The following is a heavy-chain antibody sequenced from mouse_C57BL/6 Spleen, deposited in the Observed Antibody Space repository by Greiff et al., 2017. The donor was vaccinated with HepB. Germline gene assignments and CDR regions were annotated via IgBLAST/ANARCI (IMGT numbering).Heavy chain of an antibody. CDR3: ARKGGNLHYYDAMDY. D-gene: IGHD2-1*01. V-gene: IGHV1-82*01. CDR1: GYAFSSSW. J-gene: IGHJ4*01. CDR2: IYPGDGDT. Sequence: VQLQQSGPELVKPGASVKISCKASGYAFSSSWMNWVKQRPGKGLEWIGRIYPGDGDTNYNGKFKGKATLTADKSSSTAYMQLSSLTSEDSAVYFCARKGGNLHYYDAMDYWGQGTSVTVSS.